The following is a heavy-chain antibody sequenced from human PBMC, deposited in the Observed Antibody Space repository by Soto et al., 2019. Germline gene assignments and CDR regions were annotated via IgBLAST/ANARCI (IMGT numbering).Heavy chain of an antibody. D-gene: IGHD5-18*01. CDR2: ISSNGGST. CDR1: GFTFSSYA. CDR3: ARGYGYYFDY. Sequence: EVQLVESGGGLVQPGGSLRLSCAASGFTFSSYAMHWVRQAPGKGLEYVSVISSNGGSTDYANSVKGRFTISRDNSKYTLYLQMGSLRAEDMAVYYCARGYGYYFDYWGQGTLVTVSS. J-gene: IGHJ4*02. V-gene: IGHV3-64*01.